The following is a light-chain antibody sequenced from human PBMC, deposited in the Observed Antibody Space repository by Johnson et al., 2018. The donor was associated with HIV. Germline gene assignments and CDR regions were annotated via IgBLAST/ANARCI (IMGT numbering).Light chain of an antibody. V-gene: IGLV1-51*02. J-gene: IGLJ1*01. Sequence: QSVLTQPPSVSVAPGQKVTISCSGSSSNIGNNYVSWYQQLPGTAPKLLIYENNKRPSGIPDRFSGSKSGTSDTLGITGLQTGDEADYYCGTWDSSLSADVCVTGTKVTVL. CDR2: ENN. CDR3: GTWDSSLSADV. CDR1: SSNIGNNY.